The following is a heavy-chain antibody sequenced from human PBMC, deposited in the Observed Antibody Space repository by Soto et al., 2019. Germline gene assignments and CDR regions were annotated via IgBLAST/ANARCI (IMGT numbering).Heavy chain of an antibody. CDR2: ISGSGGTF. J-gene: IGHJ3*02. CDR1: GFTFSNYN. Sequence: PGGSLRLSCAASGFTFSNYNMNWVRQARGKGLEWISFISGSGGTFYCADSVKGRFTISRDNAKNSLYLQMNSLRAGDTALYYCARGNYASGSRPIWGQGTMVTVSS. V-gene: IGHV3-48*01. CDR3: ARGNYASGSRPI. D-gene: IGHD3-10*01.